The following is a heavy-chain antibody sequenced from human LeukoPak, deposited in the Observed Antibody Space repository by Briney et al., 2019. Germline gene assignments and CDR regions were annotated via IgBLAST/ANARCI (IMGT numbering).Heavy chain of an antibody. CDR1: GYSFTSYW. Sequence: GESLKISCKGSGYSFTSYWIGWVRQMPGKGLEWMGIIYPGDSDTRYSPSFQGQVTISADKSISTAYLQWSSLKASDTAMYYCARATYYYDSRTEPAFDIWGQGTMVTVSS. D-gene: IGHD3-22*01. CDR3: ARATYYYDSRTEPAFDI. CDR2: IYPGDSDT. J-gene: IGHJ3*02. V-gene: IGHV5-51*01.